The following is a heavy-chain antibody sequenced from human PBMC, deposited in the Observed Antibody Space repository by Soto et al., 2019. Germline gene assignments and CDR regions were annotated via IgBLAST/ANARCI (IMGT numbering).Heavy chain of an antibody. CDR3: AREWELSLDY. CDR2: ISSSSSYI. J-gene: IGHJ4*02. Sequence: EVQLVESGGGLVKPGGSLRLSCAASGFTFSSYSMNWVRQAPGKGLEWVSSISSSSSYIYYADSVKGRFTISRDNAKNSLYLQMNSRRAEDTAVYYYAREWELSLDYWLQGTLVTVSS. CDR1: GFTFSSYS. V-gene: IGHV3-21*01. D-gene: IGHD3-16*02.